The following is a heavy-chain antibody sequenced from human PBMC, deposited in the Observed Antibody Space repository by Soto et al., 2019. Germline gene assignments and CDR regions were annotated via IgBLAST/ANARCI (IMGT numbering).Heavy chain of an antibody. CDR1: GFTFSSYG. D-gene: IGHD3-22*01. J-gene: IGHJ4*02. Sequence: QVQLVESGGGVVQPGRSLRLSCAASGFTFSSYGMHWVRQAPGKGLEWVAVISYDGSKKYYADSVKGRFTISRDNSKNTLFLQMNNLRAEDTAVYYCAKDWDIVVVISRVLVYWGQGTLVIVSS. CDR3: AKDWDIVVVISRVLVY. CDR2: ISYDGSKK. V-gene: IGHV3-30*18.